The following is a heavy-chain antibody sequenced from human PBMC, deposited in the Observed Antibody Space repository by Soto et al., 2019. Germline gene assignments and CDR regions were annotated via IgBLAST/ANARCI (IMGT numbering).Heavy chain of an antibody. CDR2: ISTWSGDT. V-gene: IGHV1-18*01. CDR1: GYTFSSHG. D-gene: IGHD3-10*01. J-gene: IGHJ5*02. Sequence: QVQLVQSGAEVKKPGASVKVSCKPSGYTFSSHGLSWVRQAPGQGLEWLGWISTWSGDTNDAQKFQGRVTMPMDRGTSTAYMEVKSLRSDDTAVYYCARDYTITREDCFDPWGQGTLVTVSS. CDR3: ARDYTITREDCFDP.